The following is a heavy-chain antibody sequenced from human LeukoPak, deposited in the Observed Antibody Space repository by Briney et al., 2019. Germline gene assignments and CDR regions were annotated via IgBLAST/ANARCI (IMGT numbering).Heavy chain of an antibody. CDR2: ISSSGSTI. Sequence: GGSLTLSCPASGFTFSSYEMNWVRQAPGKGLEWVSYISSSGSTIYYADSLKGRFTISRDNAKNSLYLQMNSLRAEDTAVYYCAELGITMIGGVWGKGTTVTISS. D-gene: IGHD3-10*02. CDR1: GFTFSSYE. CDR3: AELGITMIGGV. J-gene: IGHJ6*04. V-gene: IGHV3-48*03.